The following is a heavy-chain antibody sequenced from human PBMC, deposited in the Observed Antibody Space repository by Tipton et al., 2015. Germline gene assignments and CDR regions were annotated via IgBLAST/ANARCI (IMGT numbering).Heavy chain of an antibody. V-gene: IGHV4-59*01. Sequence: TLSLTCTVSGGSMNYFYWSWIRQPPGKGLEWIGYIYYSGSTFYNPSLESRVTISLDTSKNQFSLTLNSVTAADTAVYYCARDLEHGMDVWGQGTTVTVSS. CDR1: GGSMNYFY. J-gene: IGHJ6*02. CDR3: ARDLEHGMDV. CDR2: IYYSGST. D-gene: IGHD5-24*01.